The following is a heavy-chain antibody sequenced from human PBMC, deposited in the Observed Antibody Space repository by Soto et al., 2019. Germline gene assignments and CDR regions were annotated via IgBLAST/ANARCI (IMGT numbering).Heavy chain of an antibody. CDR3: ARGQILGYCSGGSCYPTPDAFDI. V-gene: IGHV4-31*03. CDR2: IYYSGST. Sequence: QVQLQESGPGLVKPSQTLSLTCTVSGGSISSGGYYWSWIRQHPGKGLEWIGYIYYSGSTYYNPSLKSRVTRSVDTSKNQFSLKLSSVTAADTAVYYCARGQILGYCSGGSCYPTPDAFDIWGQGTMVTVSS. J-gene: IGHJ3*02. CDR1: GGSISSGGYY. D-gene: IGHD2-15*01.